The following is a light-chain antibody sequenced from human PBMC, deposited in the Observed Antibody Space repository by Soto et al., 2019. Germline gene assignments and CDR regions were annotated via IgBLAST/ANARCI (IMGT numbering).Light chain of an antibody. Sequence: EIVLTQSPRTLSSSPGERATLSCRASQSVSSSYLAWYQQKPGQAPRLLIYGASSRATGIPDRFSGSGSGTDFTLTISRLEPEDFAVYYCQQYGSSSITFGQGTRLEIK. J-gene: IGKJ5*01. CDR2: GAS. V-gene: IGKV3-20*01. CDR3: QQYGSSSIT. CDR1: QSVSSSY.